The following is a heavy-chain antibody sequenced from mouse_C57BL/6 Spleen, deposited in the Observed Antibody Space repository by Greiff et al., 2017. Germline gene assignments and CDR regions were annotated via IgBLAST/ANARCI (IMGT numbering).Heavy chain of an antibody. CDR1: GYTFTSYW. D-gene: IGHD2-2*01. V-gene: IGHV1-69*01. J-gene: IGHJ3*01. CDR2: IDPSDSYT. Sequence: QVQLQQPGAELVMPGASVKLSCKASGYTFTSYWMHWVKQRPGQGLEWIGEIDPSDSYTNYNQKFKGKSTLTVDKSSSTAYMQLSSLTSEDSAVYYCARLGDMVTTTWFAYWGQGTLVTVAA. CDR3: ARLGDMVTTTWFAY.